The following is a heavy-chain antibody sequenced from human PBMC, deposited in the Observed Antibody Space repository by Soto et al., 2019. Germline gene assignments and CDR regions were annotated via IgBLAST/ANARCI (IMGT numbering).Heavy chain of an antibody. CDR3: ARDRSFHTTSGFFYY. D-gene: IGHD3-3*01. J-gene: IGHJ4*02. CDR1: GYTFTSYY. CDR2: INPSGGST. Sequence: ASVKVSCKASGYTFTSYYMQWVRQAPGQGLEWMGIINPSGGSTSYAQKFQGRVTMTRDTSTSTVYMELSSLRSEDTAVYYCARDRSFHTTSGFFYYWGQGTVVTVSS. V-gene: IGHV1-46*01.